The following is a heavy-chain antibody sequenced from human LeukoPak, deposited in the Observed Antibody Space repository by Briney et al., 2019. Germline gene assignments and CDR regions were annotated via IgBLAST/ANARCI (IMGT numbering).Heavy chain of an antibody. V-gene: IGHV4-34*01. CDR2: INHSGST. CDR3: ARSRPGSYPNYYYYMDV. J-gene: IGHJ6*03. Sequence: SETLSLTCAVYGGSFSGYYWSWIRQPPGKGLEWIGEINHSGSTNYNPSLKSRVTISVDTSKNQFSLKLSSVTAADTAVSYCARSRPGSYPNYYYYMDVWDKGTTVTVSS. CDR1: GGSFSGYY. D-gene: IGHD1-26*01.